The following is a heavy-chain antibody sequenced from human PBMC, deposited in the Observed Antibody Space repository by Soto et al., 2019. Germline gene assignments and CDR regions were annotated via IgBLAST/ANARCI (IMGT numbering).Heavy chain of an antibody. CDR1: GYAFSSYA. J-gene: IGHJ6*02. D-gene: IGHD2-21*02. V-gene: IGHV1-3*05. CDR3: ARDGGDCGYRLAYYYYIGMDV. Sequence: QVQLVQSGAEEKKPGASVKVSCKASGYAFSSYAMHWVRQAPGQRLEWMGWINIGSGNTEYSQNFQDRITITRDTAASRVSMELSGRRSEDTAVYYCARDGGDCGYRLAYYYYIGMDVWGQGTAVTVSS. CDR2: INIGSGNT.